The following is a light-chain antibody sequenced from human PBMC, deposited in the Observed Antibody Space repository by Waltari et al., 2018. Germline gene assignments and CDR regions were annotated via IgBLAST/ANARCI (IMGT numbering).Light chain of an antibody. CDR3: QQGSLLPLT. CDR2: DTS. J-gene: IGKJ4*01. V-gene: IGKV3-11*01. Sequence: EIVLPQSPVTLSLSAGERATLSCRASQSVFNYLAWYQQKPGQAPRLLIYDTSKRATGIPPRFSGSGSGIDFTLTISNLEAEDFALYYCQQGSLLPLTFGGGTKVEIK. CDR1: QSVFNY.